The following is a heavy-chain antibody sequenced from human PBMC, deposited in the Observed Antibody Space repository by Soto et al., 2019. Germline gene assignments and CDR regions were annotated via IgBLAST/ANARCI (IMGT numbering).Heavy chain of an antibody. V-gene: IGHV1-18*04. CDR3: ARDKGSNSWYYFFDY. CDR1: GYTFTTYG. CDR2: ISAYNGNT. D-gene: IGHD6-13*01. Sequence: GASVKVSCKASGYTFTTYGISWVRQAPGQGLEWMGWISAYNGNTNYAQKLQGRVTMTTDTSTSTGYMELRSLRSDDTAVYYCARDKGSNSWYYFFDYWGQGTLVTVS. J-gene: IGHJ4*02.